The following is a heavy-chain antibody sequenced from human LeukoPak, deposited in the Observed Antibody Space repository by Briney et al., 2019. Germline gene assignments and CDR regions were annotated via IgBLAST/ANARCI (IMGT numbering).Heavy chain of an antibody. D-gene: IGHD3-16*02. CDR3: ARAYTFGGVIVAFDY. CDR2: ISTSGSTT. CDR1: GFTFSSYE. Sequence: GGSLRLSCAASGFTFSSYEMNWVRQAPGKGLEWISYISTSGSTTYYADSVKGRFTISRDNAKNSLYQQMNSLRAEDTAVYCCARAYTFGGVIVAFDYWGQGTLVTVSS. V-gene: IGHV3-48*03. J-gene: IGHJ4*02.